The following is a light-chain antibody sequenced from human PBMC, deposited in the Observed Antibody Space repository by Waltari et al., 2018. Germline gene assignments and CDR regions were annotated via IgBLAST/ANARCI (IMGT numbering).Light chain of an antibody. CDR3: SSYTTTSSLLVV. J-gene: IGLJ2*01. V-gene: IGLV2-14*03. Sequence: QSALTQPAPVSGSPGQSITISCTGTSSDIGGYNHGSWCQHHPGKAPKLMIFDVNNRPSGVSNRFSGSKSGHTASLTISGLQAEDEADYYCSSYTTTSSLLVVFGGGTKLTVL. CDR1: SSDIGGYNH. CDR2: DVN.